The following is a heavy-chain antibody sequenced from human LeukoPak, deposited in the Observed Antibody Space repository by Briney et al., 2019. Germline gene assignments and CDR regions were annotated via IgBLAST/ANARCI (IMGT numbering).Heavy chain of an antibody. CDR3: VKARIRTTVTYWSFDL. Sequence: ASVKVSCKASGGTFSSYAISWVRQAPGQGLEWMGGIIPIFGTANYAQKFRGRVTITADKSTSTAYMELSSLRSEDTAVYYCVKARIRTTVTYWSFDLWGRGTLVTVSS. J-gene: IGHJ2*01. CDR1: GGTFSSYA. V-gene: IGHV1-69*06. D-gene: IGHD4-17*01. CDR2: IIPIFGTA.